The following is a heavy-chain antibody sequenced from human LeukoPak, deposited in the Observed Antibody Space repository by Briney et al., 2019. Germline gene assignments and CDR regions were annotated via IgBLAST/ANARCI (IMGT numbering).Heavy chain of an antibody. J-gene: IGHJ3*02. CDR3: ARVLRYFDNAFDI. CDR1: GFTFSSYS. CDR2: ISSSSSYI. Sequence: GGSLRLSCAASGFTFSSYSMNWVRQAPGKGLEWVSSISSSSSYIYYADSVKGRFTISRDNAKNSLYLQMNSLRAEDTAVYYCARVLRYFDNAFDIWGQGTMVTVSS. V-gene: IGHV3-21*01. D-gene: IGHD3-9*01.